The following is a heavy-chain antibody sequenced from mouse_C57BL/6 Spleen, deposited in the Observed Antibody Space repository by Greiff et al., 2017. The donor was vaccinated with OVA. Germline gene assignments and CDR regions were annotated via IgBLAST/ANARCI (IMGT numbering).Heavy chain of an antibody. Sequence: QVQLQQPGAELVRPGYSVKLSCTASGYTFTSYWMHWLKQRPIQGLEWICNFDPSDSATHYNQKFKDKATLTVDTSSSTAYIELSSLTSEDSAVYYCAREGLPYYLDDWGQGTTLTVAS. CDR2: FDPSDSAT. V-gene: IGHV1-52*01. J-gene: IGHJ2*01. CDR1: GYTFTSYW. CDR3: AREGLPYYLDD. D-gene: IGHD6-2*01.